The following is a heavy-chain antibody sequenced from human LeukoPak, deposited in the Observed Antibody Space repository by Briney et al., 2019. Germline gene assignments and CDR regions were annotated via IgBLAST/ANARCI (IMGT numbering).Heavy chain of an antibody. CDR3: ARVIAAADDAFDI. V-gene: IGHV3-20*01. CDR1: GFTFDDYG. Sequence: GGSLRLSCAASGFTFDDYGMSWVRHAPGKGLEWVSGINWNGGSTGYADSVKGRFTISRDNAKNSLYLQMNSLRAEDTALYHCARVIAAADDAFDIWGQGTMVTVSS. J-gene: IGHJ3*02. CDR2: INWNGGST. D-gene: IGHD6-13*01.